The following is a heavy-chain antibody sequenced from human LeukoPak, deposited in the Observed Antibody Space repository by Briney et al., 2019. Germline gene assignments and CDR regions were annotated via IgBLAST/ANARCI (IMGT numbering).Heavy chain of an antibody. V-gene: IGHV5-10-1*01. CDR2: IDPSDSYT. J-gene: IGHJ3*02. CDR1: GYNFTSYW. Sequence: GESLRISCKGPGYNFTSYWISWVRQMPGKGLEWMGRIDPSDSYTNYSPSFQGHVTISADKSISTAYLQWSSLKASDTAMYYCASRHSATYKLDAFDIWGQGTLATVSS. D-gene: IGHD1-26*01. CDR3: ASRHSATYKLDAFDI.